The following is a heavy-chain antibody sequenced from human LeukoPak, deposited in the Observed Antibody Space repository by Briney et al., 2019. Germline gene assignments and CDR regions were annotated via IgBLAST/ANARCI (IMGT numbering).Heavy chain of an antibody. Sequence: KPGGSLRLSCAASGFTFTNAWMSWVRQAPGKRLEWVGRIKSKTDGGTTDYAAPVKGRFTISRDDSKNTLYLQMNSLKTEDTAVYYCTPHFWSGLDYFDYWGQGTLVTVSS. D-gene: IGHD3-3*02. J-gene: IGHJ4*02. CDR2: IKSKTDGGTT. CDR3: TPHFWSGLDYFDY. CDR1: GFTFTNAW. V-gene: IGHV3-15*01.